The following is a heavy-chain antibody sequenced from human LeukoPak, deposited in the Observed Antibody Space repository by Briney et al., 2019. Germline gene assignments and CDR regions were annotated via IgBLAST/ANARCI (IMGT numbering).Heavy chain of an antibody. V-gene: IGHV1-18*01. CDR3: ARGLPAPKGLGIEY. D-gene: IGHD2-2*01. J-gene: IGHJ4*02. CDR2: ISGYNGDT. Sequence: AASVTVSCTASGYTFTSYGLSWVRQAPGQGLEWMGWISGYNGDTNYAQTFQDRVTMTTDTSTTTAYIELRSLRSDDTAVYYCARGLPAPKGLGIEYWGQGTLVTVSS. CDR1: GYTFTSYG.